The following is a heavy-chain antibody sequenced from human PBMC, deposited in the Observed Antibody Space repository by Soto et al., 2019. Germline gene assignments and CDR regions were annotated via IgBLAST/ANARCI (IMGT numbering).Heavy chain of an antibody. D-gene: IGHD2-8*02. Sequence: EVQVVESGGDLVQPGGSLRLSCAPSKFTISTNYMTWVHQAPGMGLQWVSVLYPGGTAYYADSVKGRFSASRDNSNNIFYLQMNSLRAEDTAVYFCANDGSQTGGLHIWGQGTMVTVSP. J-gene: IGHJ3*02. CDR1: KFTISTNY. V-gene: IGHV3-66*01. CDR2: LYPGGTA. CDR3: ANDGSQTGGLHI.